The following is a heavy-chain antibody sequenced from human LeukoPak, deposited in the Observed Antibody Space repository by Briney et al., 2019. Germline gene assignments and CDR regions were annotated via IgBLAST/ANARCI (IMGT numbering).Heavy chain of an antibody. V-gene: IGHV4-39*01. D-gene: IGHD3-22*01. J-gene: IGHJ4*02. CDR3: ASSNYYDSSGSLDY. CDR1: GGSISSSSYY. Sequence: SETLSLTCTVSGGSISSSSYYWGWIRQPPGKGLEWIGSIYYSGSTYYNPSLKSRVTISVDTSKNQFSLKLSSVTAADTAVYYCASSNYYDSSGSLDYWGQGTLVTVSS. CDR2: IYYSGST.